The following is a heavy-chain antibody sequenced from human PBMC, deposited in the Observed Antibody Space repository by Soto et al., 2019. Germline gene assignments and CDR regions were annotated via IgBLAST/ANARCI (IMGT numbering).Heavy chain of an antibody. Sequence: VQLVESGGGVVQPGRSLRLSCAASGFTFSDYAMHCVRQAPGKGLEWVAVVSHDGRNTHYADSVKGRFTISRDSSKNTVSLEMTSLRAEDTAGYYCAKGGRQWLVTYDFNYWGQGALVTVSS. CDR1: GFTFSDYA. D-gene: IGHD6-19*01. J-gene: IGHJ4*02. CDR3: AKGGRQWLVTYDFNY. CDR2: VSHDGRNT. V-gene: IGHV3-30*18.